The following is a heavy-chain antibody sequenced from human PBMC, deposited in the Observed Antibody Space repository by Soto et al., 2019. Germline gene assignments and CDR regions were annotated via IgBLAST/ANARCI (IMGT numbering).Heavy chain of an antibody. CDR1: GFTFRSYE. Sequence: EVKLVESGGGLVQPGGYLRISCAASGFTFRSYEMNWVRQAPGKGLEWVSYISSRATGIFYADSVKGRFTMSRDDANNSLYLQMNSLRGEDTAVYYCARPRAFDGYDGGFFFDLWGQGTVVTVSS. J-gene: IGHJ4*02. CDR3: ARPRAFDGYDGGFFFDL. V-gene: IGHV3-48*03. CDR2: ISSRATGI. D-gene: IGHD5-12*01.